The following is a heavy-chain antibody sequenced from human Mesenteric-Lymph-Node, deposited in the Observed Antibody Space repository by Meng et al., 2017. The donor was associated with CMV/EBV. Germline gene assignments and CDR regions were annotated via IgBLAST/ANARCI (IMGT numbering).Heavy chain of an antibody. J-gene: IGHJ3*02. CDR2: INSDGSST. CDR3: ARDRATVDYYDSSGYYDAFDI. D-gene: IGHD3-22*01. Sequence: LSLTCAASGFTFSSYWMHWVRQAPGKGLVWVSRINSDGSSTSYADSVKGRFTISRDNAKNTLYLQMNSLRAEDTAVYYCARDRATVDYYDSSGYYDAFDIWGQGTMVTVSS. V-gene: IGHV3-74*01. CDR1: GFTFSSYW.